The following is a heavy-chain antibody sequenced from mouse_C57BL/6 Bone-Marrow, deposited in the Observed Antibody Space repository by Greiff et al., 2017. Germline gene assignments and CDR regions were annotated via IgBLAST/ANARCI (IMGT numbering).Heavy chain of an antibody. CDR3: ARGTTVVYFDY. V-gene: IGHV5-17*01. CDR2: ISSGSSTI. J-gene: IGHJ2*01. D-gene: IGHD1-1*01. Sequence: EVQVVESGGGLVKPGGSLKLSCAASGFTFSDYGMHWVRQAPEKGLEWVAYISSGSSTIYYADTVKGRFTISRDYAKNTLFLQMTSLRSEDTALYYCARGTTVVYFDYWGQGTTLTVSS. CDR1: GFTFSDYG.